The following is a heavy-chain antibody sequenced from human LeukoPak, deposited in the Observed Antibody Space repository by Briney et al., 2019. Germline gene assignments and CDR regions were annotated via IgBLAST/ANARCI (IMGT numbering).Heavy chain of an antibody. CDR3: ARDRPNYYGSDGHYYRRDGDY. D-gene: IGHD3-22*01. CDR2: ITSRGEST. J-gene: IGHJ4*02. V-gene: IGHV3-23*01. CDR1: GFTFSIYA. Sequence: GGSLRLSCAASGFTFSIYAMSWVRQAPGKGLQWVSSITSRGESTWYVDSVKGRFTNTRDNSENTLYLQMHSLRAEDTAVYYCARDRPNYYGSDGHYYRRDGDYWGRGTLVSVSS.